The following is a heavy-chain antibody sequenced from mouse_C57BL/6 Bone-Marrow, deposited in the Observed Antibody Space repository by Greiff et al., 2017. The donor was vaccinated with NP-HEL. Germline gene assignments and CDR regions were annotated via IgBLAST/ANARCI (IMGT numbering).Heavy chain of an antibody. J-gene: IGHJ3*01. CDR3: ARRKGPWFAY. D-gene: IGHD3-3*01. CDR2: IYPSDSET. CDR1: GYTFTSYW. V-gene: IGHV1-61*01. Sequence: VQLQQPGAELVRPGSSVKLSCKASGYTFTSYWMDWVKQRPGQGLEWIGNIYPSDSETHYNQKFKDKATLTVDKSSSTAYMQLSSLTSEDSAVYDCARRKGPWFAYWGQGTLVTVSA.